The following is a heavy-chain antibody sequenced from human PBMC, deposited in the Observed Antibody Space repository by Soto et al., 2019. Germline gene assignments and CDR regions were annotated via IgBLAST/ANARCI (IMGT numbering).Heavy chain of an antibody. Sequence: GGSLRLSCAASGFTFSSYAMSWVRQAPGKGLEWVSAISGSGGSTYYADSVKGRFTISRDNSKNTLYLQMNSLRSEDTAVYYRAKGLSWLIPFDYWGQGTLVTVSS. CDR2: ISGSGGST. CDR3: AKGLSWLIPFDY. D-gene: IGHD3-16*01. CDR1: GFTFSSYA. V-gene: IGHV3-23*01. J-gene: IGHJ4*02.